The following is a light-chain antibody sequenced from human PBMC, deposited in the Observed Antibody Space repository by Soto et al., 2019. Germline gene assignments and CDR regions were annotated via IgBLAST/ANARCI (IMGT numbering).Light chain of an antibody. Sequence: DIVMTQSPDSLAVSLGERATINCRSSQSVLYSSSNKHYLAWFQQKPGQPPKLLIYWASARESGVPDRFSGSGSGTDFTLTISGLQAEDVAVYYCQQYYSTPYTFGQGTKLEL. CDR3: QQYYSTPYT. CDR1: QSVLYSSSNKHY. CDR2: WAS. V-gene: IGKV4-1*01. J-gene: IGKJ2*01.